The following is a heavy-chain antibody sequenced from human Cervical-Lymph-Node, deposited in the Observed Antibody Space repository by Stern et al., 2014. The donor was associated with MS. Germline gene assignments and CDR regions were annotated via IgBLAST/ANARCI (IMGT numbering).Heavy chain of an antibody. CDR2: FNPEDGET. Sequence: QVQLLQSGAEVKKPGASVKVSCKVSGYTLTELLIHWVRQAPGKGLEWMGRFNPEDGETIYAQKFKGRVNMTEDTSTDTAYMELSSLRSEDTAVYYCATEPAAAGDGFDIWGQGTMVTVSS. J-gene: IGHJ3*02. CDR1: GYTLTELL. D-gene: IGHD6-13*01. V-gene: IGHV1-24*01. CDR3: ATEPAAAGDGFDI.